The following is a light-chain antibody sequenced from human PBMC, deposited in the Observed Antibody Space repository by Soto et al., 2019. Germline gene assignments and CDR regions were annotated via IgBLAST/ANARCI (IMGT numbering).Light chain of an antibody. CDR3: HQYAVSPLT. CDR1: QSVGRNY. V-gene: IGKV3-20*01. CDR2: DAS. Sequence: EIVLTQSPGTLSLSPGESATLSCRASQSVGRNYLAWFQHKPDQAPRLLIYDASNRATGVPDRFSGSGSGTYFTLSVTRXXXEDFAVYYCHQYAVSPLTFGGGT. J-gene: IGKJ4*01.